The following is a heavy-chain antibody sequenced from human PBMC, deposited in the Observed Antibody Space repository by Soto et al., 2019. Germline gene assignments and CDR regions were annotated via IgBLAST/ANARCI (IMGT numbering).Heavy chain of an antibody. CDR1: GFTFTDYA. V-gene: IGHV3-23*01. D-gene: IGHD1-26*01. Sequence: WGSLRLSCAASGFTFTDYAMNWVRHAPGKGLELVSIISVNGSSTFYADSVKDRFTISRDNSKNTVYLQMNSLRAEDTALYYFASGWDNYFHNWGQGTLVTVSS. CDR2: ISVNGSST. CDR3: ASGWDNYFHN. J-gene: IGHJ4*02.